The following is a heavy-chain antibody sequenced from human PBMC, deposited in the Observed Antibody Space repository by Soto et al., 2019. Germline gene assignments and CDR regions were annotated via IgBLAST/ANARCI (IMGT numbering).Heavy chain of an antibody. V-gene: IGHV1-58*01. CDR1: GFTFTSSA. CDR3: AADVHKIAPLDY. CDR2: IVVGSGNT. Sequence: SVKVSCKASGFTFTSSAVQWVRQARGQRLEWIGWIVVGSGNTNYAQKFQERVTITRDMSTSTAYMELSSLRSEDTAVYYCAADVHKIAPLDYWGQGTWVTVS. J-gene: IGHJ4*02.